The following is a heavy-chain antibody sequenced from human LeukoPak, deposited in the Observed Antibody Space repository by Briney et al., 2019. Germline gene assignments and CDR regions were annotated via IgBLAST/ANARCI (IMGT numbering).Heavy chain of an antibody. CDR1: GGSISSYY. D-gene: IGHD4-23*01. Sequence: SETMSLTCSVSGGSISSYYWSWIRQPPGKGLEWIGYVHYIGSTKSNPSLKSRVTISIDTSKKQLSLKMNSVTAADTAVYLCATNYGGNSNDAFDIWGQGTMVTVSS. CDR3: ATNYGGNSNDAFDI. V-gene: IGHV4-59*01. CDR2: VHYIGST. J-gene: IGHJ3*02.